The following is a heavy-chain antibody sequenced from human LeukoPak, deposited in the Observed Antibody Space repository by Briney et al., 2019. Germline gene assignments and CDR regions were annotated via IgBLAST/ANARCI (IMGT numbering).Heavy chain of an antibody. V-gene: IGHV4-4*02. Sequence: SETLSLTCAVSGGSISSSNWWSWVRQPPGKGLEWIGEIYHSGSTNYNPSLKSRVTISVDTSKNQFSLKLSSVTAADTAVYYCARVRGIGHYGMDVWGQGTTVTVSS. CDR1: GGSISSSNW. D-gene: IGHD3-16*01. CDR2: IYHSGST. CDR3: ARVRGIGHYGMDV. J-gene: IGHJ6*02.